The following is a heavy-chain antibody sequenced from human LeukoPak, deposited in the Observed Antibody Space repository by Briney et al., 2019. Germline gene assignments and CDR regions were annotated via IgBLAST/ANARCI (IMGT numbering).Heavy chain of an antibody. CDR1: GFTFSRYA. Sequence: GGSLRLSCATSGFTFSRYAMHWVRQVPGKGLEWVAVISNDGRNKKYVDSVKGRFTISRDNSRSTLYFYMDGLRAEDTAVYYCSRTIEWELPDICDSWGQGTLVTVSS. D-gene: IGHD3-9*01. J-gene: IGHJ5*01. CDR3: SRTIEWELPDICDS. CDR2: ISNDGRNK. V-gene: IGHV3-30*04.